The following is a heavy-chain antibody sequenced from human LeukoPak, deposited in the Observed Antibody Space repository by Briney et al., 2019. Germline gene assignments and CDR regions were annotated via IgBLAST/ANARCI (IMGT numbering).Heavy chain of an antibody. D-gene: IGHD4-17*01. V-gene: IGHV3-74*01. CDR1: GFTLNKYW. J-gene: IGHJ5*02. CDR2: INSEGTTT. Sequence: GGSLRLSCTASGFTLNKYWMRWVRQAPGKGLVWVSRINSEGTTTNYADSVKGRFTISRDNAKNSLYLQMNSLRAEDTAVYYCARDISYGDYDPQNWFDPWGQGTLVTVSS. CDR3: ARDISYGDYDPQNWFDP.